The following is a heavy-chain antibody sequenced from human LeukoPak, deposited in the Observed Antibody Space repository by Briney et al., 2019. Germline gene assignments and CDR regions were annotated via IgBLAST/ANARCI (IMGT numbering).Heavy chain of an antibody. CDR2: ISNFGGTT. D-gene: IGHD3-16*01. CDR1: GFTFNNYA. CDR3: VNLGGYGY. Sequence: PGGSLRLSCSASGFTFNNYAMHWVRQAPGKGLEYVSSISNFGGTTYYADSVKGRFTISRDNSMHTLYLQMSSLTVDDTAVYYYVNLGGYGYWGQGTLVTVSS. V-gene: IGHV3-64D*08. J-gene: IGHJ4*02.